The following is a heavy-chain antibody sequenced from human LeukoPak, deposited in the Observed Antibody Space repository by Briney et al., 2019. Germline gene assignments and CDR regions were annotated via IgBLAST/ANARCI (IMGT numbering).Heavy chain of an antibody. Sequence: ASVKVSCKASGYTFTSYDINWVRQAPGQGLEWMGIINPSGGSTSYAQKFQGRVTMTRDMSTSTVYMELSSLRSEDTAVYYCARAPPDYYYYMDVWGKGTTVTVSS. CDR1: GYTFTSYD. CDR3: ARAPPDYYYYMDV. V-gene: IGHV1-46*01. CDR2: INPSGGST. J-gene: IGHJ6*03.